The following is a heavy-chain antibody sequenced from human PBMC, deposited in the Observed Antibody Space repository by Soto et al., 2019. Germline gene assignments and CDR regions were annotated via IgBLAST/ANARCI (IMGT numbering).Heavy chain of an antibody. CDR2: INPNSGGT. V-gene: IGHV1-2*04. CDR3: ARGPMITFGGVIVIFDY. Sequence: ASVKVSCKASGYTFTGYYMHWVRQAPGQGLEWMGWINPNSGGTNYAQKFQGWVTMTRDTSISTAYMELSRLRSDDTAVYYCARGPMITFGGVIVIFDYWGQGTLVTVSS. D-gene: IGHD3-16*02. J-gene: IGHJ4*02. CDR1: GYTFTGYY.